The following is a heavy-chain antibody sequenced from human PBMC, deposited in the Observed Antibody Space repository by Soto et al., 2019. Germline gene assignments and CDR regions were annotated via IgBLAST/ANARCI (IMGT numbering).Heavy chain of an antibody. D-gene: IGHD1-26*01. CDR1: GGTFSSYA. Sequence: SVKVSCKASGGTFSSYAISWVRQAPGQGLEWMGGIIPIFGTANYAQKFQGRVTITADESTSTAYMELSSLRSEDTAVYYCARGVGATGPPHYYYYYGMDVWGQGTTVTVSS. CDR3: ARGVGATGPPHYYYYYGMDV. CDR2: IIPIFGTA. V-gene: IGHV1-69*13. J-gene: IGHJ6*02.